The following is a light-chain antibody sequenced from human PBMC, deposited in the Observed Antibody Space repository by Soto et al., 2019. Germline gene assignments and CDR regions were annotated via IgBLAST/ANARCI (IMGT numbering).Light chain of an antibody. CDR3: VAWDDSLNGHV. CDR1: SSNMGTNT. J-gene: IGLJ1*01. V-gene: IGLV1-44*01. CDR2: VND. Sequence: QYVLTQPPSASGTPGQRVTISCSGGSSNMGTNTVSWYQQVPGTAPKVFIYVNDQRPSGVPDRFSGSNSGTSASLAISGLQPEDEAEYYCVAWDDSLNGHVFGTGTKVTVL.